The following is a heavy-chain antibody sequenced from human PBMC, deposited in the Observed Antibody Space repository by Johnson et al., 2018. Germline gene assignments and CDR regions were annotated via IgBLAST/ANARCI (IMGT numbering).Heavy chain of an antibody. Sequence: QVQLVESGAEVKKPGSSVKVSCKASGGTFSSYAISWVRQAPGQGLEWMGGIIHIFGTANYAQKFEGRVTITADESTSTAYMELSSLRSEDTAVYYCGRAGRTVTTLYYYGMDVWCQGTTVTVSS. V-gene: IGHV1-69*01. D-gene: IGHD4-11*01. J-gene: IGHJ6*02. CDR2: IIHIFGTA. CDR1: GGTFSSYA. CDR3: GRAGRTVTTLYYYGMDV.